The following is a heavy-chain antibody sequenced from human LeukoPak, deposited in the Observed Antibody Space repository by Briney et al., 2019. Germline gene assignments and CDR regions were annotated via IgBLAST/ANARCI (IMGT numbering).Heavy chain of an antibody. CDR1: GYSFTSYW. J-gene: IGHJ4*02. V-gene: IGHV5-51*01. Sequence: GESLKISCKGSGYSFTSYWIGWVRQMPGKGLEWMGIIYPGDSDTRYSPSFQGQVTISADESISTAYLQWSSLKASDTAMYYCARRTSYYYDSSGYYYYDYWGQGTLVTVSS. CDR3: ARRTSYYYDSSGYYYYDY. CDR2: IYPGDSDT. D-gene: IGHD3-22*01.